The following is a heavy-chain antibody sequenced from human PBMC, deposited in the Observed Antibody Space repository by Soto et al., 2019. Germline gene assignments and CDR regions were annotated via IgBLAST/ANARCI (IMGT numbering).Heavy chain of an antibody. CDR2: ISYDGSNK. CDR3: AREIVDIVATIATNPNYFDY. CDR1: GFTFSSYA. J-gene: IGHJ4*02. Sequence: PGGSLRLSCAASGFTFSSYAMHWVRQAPGKGLEWVAVISYDGSNKYYADSVKGRFTISRDNSKNTLYLQMNSLRAEDTAMYYCAREIVDIVATIATNPNYFDYWGQGTLVTGSS. V-gene: IGHV3-30-3*01. D-gene: IGHD5-12*01.